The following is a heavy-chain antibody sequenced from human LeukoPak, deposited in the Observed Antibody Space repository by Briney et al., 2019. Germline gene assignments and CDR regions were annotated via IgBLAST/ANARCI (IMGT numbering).Heavy chain of an antibody. CDR3: ARGGGDIGGLYYYYYMDV. V-gene: IGHV4-34*01. CDR1: GGSFSDYY. D-gene: IGHD2-15*01. Sequence: SETLSLTCAAYGGSFSDYYWTWIRQPPGKGLEWIGEINHSGSTNYNPSLKSRVTISVDTSKNQFSLKLSSVTAAHTSGDYWARGGGDIGGLYYYYYMDVWGKGTTVTISS. J-gene: IGHJ6*03. CDR2: INHSGST.